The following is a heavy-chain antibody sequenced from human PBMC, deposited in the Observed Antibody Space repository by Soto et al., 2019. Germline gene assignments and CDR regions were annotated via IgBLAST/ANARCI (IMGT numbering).Heavy chain of an antibody. J-gene: IGHJ6*02. Sequence: GGSLRLSCAASGFTLNSFAMTWVRQAPGKGLEWVSIISSSGDGKYYVDSVKGRFTISRDNSRNTLNLQMNSLRAEDTAVYYCAKNADFWSSGMDVWGQGTPVTVSS. D-gene: IGHD3-3*01. CDR2: ISSSGDGK. CDR1: GFTLNSFA. CDR3: AKNADFWSSGMDV. V-gene: IGHV3-23*01.